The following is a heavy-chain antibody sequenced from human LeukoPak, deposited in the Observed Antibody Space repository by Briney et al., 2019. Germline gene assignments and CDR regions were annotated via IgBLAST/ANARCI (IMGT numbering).Heavy chain of an antibody. Sequence: KPSETLSLTCTVSGGSVSSGSYYWSWIRQPPGKGLEWIGYIYYNGSTNYNPSLKSRVTISVDTSKNQFSLKLSSVTAADTAVYYCARVPSITIFGVVTPYYFDYWGQGTLVTVSS. D-gene: IGHD3-3*01. J-gene: IGHJ4*02. CDR1: GGSVSSGSYY. CDR3: ARVPSITIFGVVTPYYFDY. CDR2: IYYNGST. V-gene: IGHV4-61*01.